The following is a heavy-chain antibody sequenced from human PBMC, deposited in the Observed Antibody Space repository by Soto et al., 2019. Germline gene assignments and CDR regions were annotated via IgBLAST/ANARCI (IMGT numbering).Heavy chain of an antibody. CDR3: ARVEVAGTVDAFDI. D-gene: IGHD6-19*01. Sequence: ASVKVSCKASGYTFTSYDINWVRQATGQGLEWMGWMNPNSGNTGYAQKFQGRVTMTRNTSISTAYMELSSLRSEDTAVYYCARVEVAGTVDAFDIWGQGTIVTVSS. CDR2: MNPNSGNT. J-gene: IGHJ3*02. CDR1: GYTFTSYD. V-gene: IGHV1-8*01.